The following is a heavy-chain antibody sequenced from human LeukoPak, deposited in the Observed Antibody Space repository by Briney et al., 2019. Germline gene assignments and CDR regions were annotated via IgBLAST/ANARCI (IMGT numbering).Heavy chain of an antibody. CDR1: GFTVSSNY. CDR2: IYSGGST. D-gene: IGHD3-9*01. CDR3: ARSSHYDILTGYSEEDAFDI. Sequence: GGSLRLSCAASGFTVSSNYMSWVRQAPGKGLVWVSVIYSGGSTDYADSVKGRFTISRDTSKNTLYLQMNSLRVEDTAVYYCARSSHYDILTGYSEEDAFDIWGQGTMVTVSS. V-gene: IGHV3-53*01. J-gene: IGHJ3*02.